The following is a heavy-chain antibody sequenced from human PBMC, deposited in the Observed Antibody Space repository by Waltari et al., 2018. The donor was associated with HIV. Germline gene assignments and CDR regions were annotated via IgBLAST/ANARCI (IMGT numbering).Heavy chain of an antibody. D-gene: IGHD6-13*01. CDR1: GFPFTSYW. V-gene: IGHV3-7*01. J-gene: IGHJ4*02. CDR2: IRPDGNDK. CDR3: ARGGGAAAGTVDY. Sequence: EVKLVESGGGLVQLGGSLRLSCAASGFPFTSYWMTWVRQAPGKGLEWVANIRPDGNDKYYVDSVKGRFTISRDNVKNSLYLQMNTLRAEDTAVYYCARGGGAAAGTVDYWGQGTLVTVSS.